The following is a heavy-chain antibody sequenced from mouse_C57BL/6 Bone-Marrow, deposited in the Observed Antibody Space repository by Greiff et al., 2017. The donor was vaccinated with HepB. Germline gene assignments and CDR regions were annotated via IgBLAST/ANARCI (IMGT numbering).Heavy chain of an antibody. CDR3: ARLWGNYRWYFDV. D-gene: IGHD2-1*01. J-gene: IGHJ1*03. CDR2: INPSTGGT. CDR1: GYSFTGYY. V-gene: IGHV1-43*01. Sequence: VQLQQSGPELVKPGASVKISCKASGYSFTGYYMHWVKQSSEKSLEWIGEINPSTGGTSYNQKFKGKATLTVDKSSSTAYMQRKSLTSEDSAVYYCARLWGNYRWYFDVWGTGTTVTVSS.